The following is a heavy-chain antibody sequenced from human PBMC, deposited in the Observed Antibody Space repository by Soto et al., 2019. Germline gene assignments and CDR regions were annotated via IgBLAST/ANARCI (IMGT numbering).Heavy chain of an antibody. V-gene: IGHV1-69*13. J-gene: IGHJ6*02. CDR3: ARGWVYSGSYSARGYYYYYGMDV. D-gene: IGHD1-26*01. CDR2: IIPIFGTA. CDR1: GGTFSSYA. Sequence: SVKVSCKASGGTFSSYAISWVRQAPGQGLEWMGGIIPIFGTANYAQKFQGRVTITADESTSTAYMELSSLRSEDTAVYYCARGWVYSGSYSARGYYYYYGMDVWGQGTTVTVS.